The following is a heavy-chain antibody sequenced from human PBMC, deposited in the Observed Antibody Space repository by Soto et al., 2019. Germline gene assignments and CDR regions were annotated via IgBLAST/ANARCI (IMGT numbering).Heavy chain of an antibody. CDR3: AGGRWSSYGFDP. Sequence: QVQLVQSGAEVKKPGASVKVSCKASGYTFTSYGISWVRQAPGQGLEWMGWISAYKGNTNYAQKLQGRLTMITDTATRTGYMALMSFRSGCTVVYYLAGGRWSSYGFDPWGQGTLVTVSS. V-gene: IGHV1-18*01. CDR2: ISAYKGNT. CDR1: GYTFTSYG. D-gene: IGHD1-26*01. J-gene: IGHJ5*02.